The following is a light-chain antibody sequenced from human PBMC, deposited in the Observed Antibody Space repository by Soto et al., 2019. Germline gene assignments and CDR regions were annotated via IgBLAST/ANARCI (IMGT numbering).Light chain of an antibody. Sequence: DFQMTQSPSTLSASVGDRVTITCRASQSISTWLAWYQQKPGTAPKLLIYRASNLESGVPSRFSGSGSGTEFTLTISSLQPDDFATYYCQQYTTYSGTFGPGTKVDIK. CDR3: QQYTTYSGT. V-gene: IGKV1-5*03. CDR1: QSISTW. CDR2: RAS. J-gene: IGKJ3*01.